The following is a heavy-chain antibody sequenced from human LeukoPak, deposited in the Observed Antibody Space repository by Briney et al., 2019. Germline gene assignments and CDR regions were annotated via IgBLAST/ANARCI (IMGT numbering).Heavy chain of an antibody. CDR2: IYNGRNT. Sequence: PSETLSLTCSASGASTSSRYWSWIRQSPGRTLEWIGHIYNGRNTKYNPSLTSRVTISVDTSKNQFSLSLTSVTAAGTAIYYCAQTTGWPGFDFWGPGALVTVSS. CDR1: GASTSSRY. D-gene: IGHD6-19*01. V-gene: IGHV4-59*08. J-gene: IGHJ4*02. CDR3: AQTTGWPGFDF.